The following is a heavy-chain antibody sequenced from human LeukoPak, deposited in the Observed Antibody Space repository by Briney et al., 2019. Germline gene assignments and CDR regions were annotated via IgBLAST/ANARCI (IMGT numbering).Heavy chain of an antibody. J-gene: IGHJ4*02. Sequence: ASVKVSCKASGYTFTGYYMHWVRQAPGQGLKWMGRINSNSGDTNYAQNFQGRVTMTRDTSVSTAFMELGRLRSDDTAVYYCARIPYTGSSYWGQGTLVTVSS. CDR2: INSNSGDT. CDR1: GYTFTGYY. V-gene: IGHV1-2*02. D-gene: IGHD7-27*01. CDR3: ARIPYTGSSY.